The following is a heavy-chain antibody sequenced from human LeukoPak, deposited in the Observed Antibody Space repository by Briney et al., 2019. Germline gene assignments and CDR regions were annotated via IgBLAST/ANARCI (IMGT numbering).Heavy chain of an antibody. Sequence: ESGPTLVKPTQTLTLTCTFSGFSLTTSGVGVGWIRQPPGKALEWLALINWDDQKVYSPSLQSRLSITKDPSKNQVVLTLTNVDPVDTATYYCAHRRDSSGYQYRYWFAPWGQGTLVTVSS. J-gene: IGHJ5*02. D-gene: IGHD3-22*01. CDR2: INWDDQK. V-gene: IGHV2-5*02. CDR3: AHRRDSSGYQYRYWFAP. CDR1: GFSLTTSGVG.